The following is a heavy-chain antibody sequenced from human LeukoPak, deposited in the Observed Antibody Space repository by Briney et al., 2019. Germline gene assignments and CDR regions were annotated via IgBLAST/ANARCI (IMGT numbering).Heavy chain of an antibody. V-gene: IGHV3-23*01. D-gene: IGHD3-10*01. CDR3: AKDWGITIIRGVISPSYYFDY. J-gene: IGHJ4*02. Sequence: PGGSLRLSCAASGFTFSSYAMSCVRQPPGKGLEWVSAISGSGESTYYADSVKGRFTISRDNSKNTLYLQMNSLRAEDTAVYYCAKDWGITIIRGVISPSYYFDYWGQGTLVTVSS. CDR2: ISGSGEST. CDR1: GFTFSSYA.